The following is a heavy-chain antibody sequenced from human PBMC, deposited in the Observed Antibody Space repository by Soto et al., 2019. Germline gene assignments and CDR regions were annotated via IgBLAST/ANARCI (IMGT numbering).Heavy chain of an antibody. Sequence: GGSLRLSCAASGFTFSSYGMHWVRQAPGKGLEWVAVISYDGSNKYYADSMKGRFTISRDNSKNTLYLQMNSLRAEDTAVYYCARVSLRSYYYGMDVWGQGTTVTVSS. CDR2: ISYDGSNK. J-gene: IGHJ6*02. V-gene: IGHV3-30*19. D-gene: IGHD4-17*01. CDR1: GFTFSSYG. CDR3: ARVSLRSYYYGMDV.